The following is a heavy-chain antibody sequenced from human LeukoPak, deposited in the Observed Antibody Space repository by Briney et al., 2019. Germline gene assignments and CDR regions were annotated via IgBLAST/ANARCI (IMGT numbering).Heavy chain of an antibody. CDR3: ARWRYCSSTSCYSYFDY. D-gene: IGHD2-2*01. V-gene: IGHV6-1*01. CDR1: GDSVSSNSAA. CDR2: TYYRSKWYN. J-gene: IGHJ4*02. Sequence: SQTLSLTCAISGDSVSSNSAAWNWIRQSPSRGLEWLGRTYYRSKWYNDYAVSVKSRITINPDTSKNQFSLQLNSVTPGDTAVYYCARWRYCSSTSCYSYFDYWGQGTLVTVSS.